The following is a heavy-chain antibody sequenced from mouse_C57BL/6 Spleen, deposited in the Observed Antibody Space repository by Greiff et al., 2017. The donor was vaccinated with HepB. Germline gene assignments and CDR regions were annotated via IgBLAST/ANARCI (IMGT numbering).Heavy chain of an antibody. Sequence: EVKLVESGPELVKPGASVKIPCKASGYTFTDYNMDWVKQSHGKSLEWIGDINPNNGGTIYNQKFKGKATLTVDKSSSTAYMELRSLTSEDTAVYYCARGDRGYFDVWGTGTTVTVSS. V-gene: IGHV1-18*01. D-gene: IGHD3-3*01. CDR1: GYTFTDYN. CDR3: ARGDRGYFDV. CDR2: INPNNGGT. J-gene: IGHJ1*03.